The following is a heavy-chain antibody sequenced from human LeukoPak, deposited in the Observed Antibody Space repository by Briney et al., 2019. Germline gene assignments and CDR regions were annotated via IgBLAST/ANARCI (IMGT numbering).Heavy chain of an antibody. V-gene: IGHV3-23*01. CDR1: GFTFSSYG. CDR2: ISGSGGST. Sequence: GGTLRLSCAASGFTFSSYGMSWVRQAPGKGLEWVSAISGSGGSTYYADSVKGRFTISRDNSKNTLYLQMNSLRAEDTAVYYCAKFGPEGTMVRGVIISVLRYYYYYYMDVWGKGTTVTVSS. D-gene: IGHD3-10*01. J-gene: IGHJ6*03. CDR3: AKFGPEGTMVRGVIISVLRYYYYYYMDV.